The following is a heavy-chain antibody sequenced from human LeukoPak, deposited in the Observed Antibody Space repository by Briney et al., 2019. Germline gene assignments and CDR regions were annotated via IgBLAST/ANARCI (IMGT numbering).Heavy chain of an antibody. D-gene: IGHD3-22*01. CDR2: INHSGST. Sequence: PSETLSLTCAVYGGSFSGYYWSWIRQPPGKGLEWIGEINHSGSTNYNPSLKSRVTTSVDTSKNQFSLKLSSVTAADTAVYYCARGRQYRNYYDSSGYYYYGYWGQGTLVTVSS. CDR1: GGSFSGYY. V-gene: IGHV4-34*01. CDR3: ARGRQYRNYYDSSGYYYYGY. J-gene: IGHJ4*02.